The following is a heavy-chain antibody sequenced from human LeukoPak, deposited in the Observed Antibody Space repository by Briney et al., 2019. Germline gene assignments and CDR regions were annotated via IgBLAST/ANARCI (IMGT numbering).Heavy chain of an antibody. D-gene: IGHD3-22*01. CDR2: IYPGDSDT. CDR3: ARLTRTSRGYYSHDAFDI. CDR1: GYSFTSYW. Sequence: KHGESLKISCKGSGYSFTSYWIGWVRQMPGKGLEWMGIIYPGDSDTRYSPPFQGQVTISADKSISTAYLQWSSLKASDTAMYYCARLTRTSRGYYSHDAFDIWGQGTMVTVSS. V-gene: IGHV5-51*01. J-gene: IGHJ3*02.